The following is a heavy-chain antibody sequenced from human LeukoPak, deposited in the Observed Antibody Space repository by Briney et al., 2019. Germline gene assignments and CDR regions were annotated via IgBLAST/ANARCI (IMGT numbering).Heavy chain of an antibody. D-gene: IGHD4-17*01. CDR1: GFTFRDYT. CDR2: VSFGSSHI. J-gene: IGHJ5*02. V-gene: IGHV3-21*01. CDR3: ARASTEYAVTDGFDT. Sequence: GGSLRLSCAASGFTFRDYTMNWVRQSPGKGLQWVSYVSFGSSHISYADSLKGRFTISRDDAKSSVYLEMSSLRAEDTAVYYCARASTEYAVTDGFDTWGPGTLVTVSS.